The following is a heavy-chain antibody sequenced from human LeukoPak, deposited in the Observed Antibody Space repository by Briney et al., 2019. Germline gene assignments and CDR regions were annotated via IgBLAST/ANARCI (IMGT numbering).Heavy chain of an antibody. CDR1: GFTFDDYS. CDR3: ARVPFDYGDYVFDY. J-gene: IGHJ4*02. CDR2: ISWNGRST. V-gene: IGHV3-43*01. D-gene: IGHD4-17*01. Sequence: GGSLRLSCEASGFTFDDYSMYWVRQVPGKGLEWVSLISWNGRSTHYAESVKGRFTISRDNSKNSLYLQMNSLRAEDTAVYYCARVPFDYGDYVFDYWGQGTLVTVSS.